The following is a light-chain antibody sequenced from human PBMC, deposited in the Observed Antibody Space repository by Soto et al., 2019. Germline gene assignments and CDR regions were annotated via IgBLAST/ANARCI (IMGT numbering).Light chain of an antibody. CDR1: QSVSSY. CDR2: DAS. J-gene: IGKJ4*01. V-gene: IGKV3-11*01. CDR3: QQYDKSPLT. Sequence: EIVLTQSPATLSLSPGERATLSCRASQSVSSYLVWYQQKPGQAPRLLIYDASTRATGVPARFSGSGSGTDFTLTISSLEPEDFAVYYCQQYDKSPLTFGGGTKVEIK.